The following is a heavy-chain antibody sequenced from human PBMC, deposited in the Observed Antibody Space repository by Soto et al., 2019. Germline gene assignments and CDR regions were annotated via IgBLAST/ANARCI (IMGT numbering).Heavy chain of an antibody. J-gene: IGHJ6*02. CDR2: IYPGDSDT. D-gene: IGHD3-10*01. Sequence: PGESLKISCKGSGYSFTSYWIGWVRQMPGKGLECMGIIYPGDSDTRYSPSFQGQVTISADKSISTAYLQWSSLKASDTAMYYCATANGSGRDPGTPPKYYYGMDVWGQGTTGTCSS. V-gene: IGHV5-51*01. CDR3: ATANGSGRDPGTPPKYYYGMDV. CDR1: GYSFTSYW.